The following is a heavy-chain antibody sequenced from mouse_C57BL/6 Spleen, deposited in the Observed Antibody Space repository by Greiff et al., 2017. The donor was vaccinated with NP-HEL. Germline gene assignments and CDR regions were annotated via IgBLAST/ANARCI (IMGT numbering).Heavy chain of an antibody. CDR2: IDPEDGET. Sequence: VQLKQSGAELVKPGASVKLSCTASGFNIKDYYMHWVKQRTEQGLEWIGRIDPEDGETKYAPKFQGKATITADTSSNTAYLQLSSLTSEDTAVYYYARAYGSSLYYFDYWGQGTTLTVSS. V-gene: IGHV14-2*01. CDR3: ARAYGSSLYYFDY. D-gene: IGHD1-1*01. J-gene: IGHJ2*01. CDR1: GFNIKDYY.